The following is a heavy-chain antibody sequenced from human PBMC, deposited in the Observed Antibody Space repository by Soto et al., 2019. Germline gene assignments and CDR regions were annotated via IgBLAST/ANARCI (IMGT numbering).Heavy chain of an antibody. D-gene: IGHD4-4*01. CDR2: ISGYNGNT. V-gene: IGHV1-18*01. CDR1: GYTFRSYG. Sequence: QVQLVQSGPEVKKPGASVKVSCKASGYTFRSYGISWVRQAPGQGPEWMGWISGYNGNTHYPQKFQGQVTMTTDTSTSRAYMELRSLRSDDTAVYYCAKADSNYAGRFSYYYMDVCGNGTLVTVSS. J-gene: IGHJ6*03. CDR3: AKADSNYAGRFSYYYMDV.